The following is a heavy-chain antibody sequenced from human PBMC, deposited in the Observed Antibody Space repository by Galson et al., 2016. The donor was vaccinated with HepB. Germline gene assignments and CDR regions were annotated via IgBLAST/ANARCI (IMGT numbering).Heavy chain of an antibody. Sequence: QSGAEVKKPGESLKISCKGSGYSFSDYWIAWVRQMPGKGLEWMGIIYPDDFDTKYSPSFQGHVTISADKSIDTAYLQWSSLRALDTATYYCARRKRELRFIHDHYYMDVGGKGTTVTVSS. CDR3: ARRKRELRFIHDHYYMDV. J-gene: IGHJ6*03. CDR1: GYSFSDYW. V-gene: IGHV5-51*01. CDR2: IYPDDFDT. D-gene: IGHD2-21*02.